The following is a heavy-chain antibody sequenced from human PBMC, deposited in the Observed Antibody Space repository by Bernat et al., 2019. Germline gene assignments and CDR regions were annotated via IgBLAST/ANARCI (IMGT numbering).Heavy chain of an antibody. CDR1: GFTFSSYG. V-gene: IGHV3-33*01. J-gene: IGHJ4*02. CDR3: AREDRLWLHVFDY. CDR2: IWNDGSNK. D-gene: IGHD5-18*01. Sequence: QVQLVESGGGVVQPGRSLRLSCAASGFTFSSYGMHWVRQAPGKGLEWVAVIWNDGSNKYYADSVKGRFTISRDNSKNTLYLHMNILRADDTAVYYSAREDRLWLHVFDYWGQGTLVTVSS.